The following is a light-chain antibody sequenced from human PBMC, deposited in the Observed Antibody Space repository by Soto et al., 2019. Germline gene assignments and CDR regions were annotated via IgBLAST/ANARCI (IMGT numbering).Light chain of an antibody. Sequence: QSALTQPASVSGSPGQSITISCTGTSSDVGGYNYVSWYQQHPGKAPKLMIYEVSNRPSGVSNRFSGSKSGNTASLTISGLQAEDEADDYCSSYTSSSTHYVFGTGTKVTVL. J-gene: IGLJ1*01. CDR1: SSDVGGYNY. V-gene: IGLV2-14*01. CDR2: EVS. CDR3: SSYTSSSTHYV.